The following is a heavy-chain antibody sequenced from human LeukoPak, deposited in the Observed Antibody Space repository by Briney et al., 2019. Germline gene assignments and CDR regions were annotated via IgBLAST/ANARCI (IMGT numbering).Heavy chain of an antibody. CDR2: ISVDKGNT. J-gene: IGHJ6*02. CDR3: ARSYGSGSYDYYYYGMDV. D-gene: IGHD3-10*01. V-gene: IGHV1-18*01. CDR1: GYTFSTYG. Sequence: ASVKVSCKASGYTFSTYGITWVRQAPGQGLEWMGWISVDKGNTKYEQKVQGRITMTTDTSTNTAYMELRSLGSDDTAVYYCARSYGSGSYDYYYYGMDVWGQGTTVTVSS.